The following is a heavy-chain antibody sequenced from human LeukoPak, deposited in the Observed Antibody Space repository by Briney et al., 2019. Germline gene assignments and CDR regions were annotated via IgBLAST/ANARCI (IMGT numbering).Heavy chain of an antibody. V-gene: IGHV1-2*02. J-gene: IGHJ5*02. CDR1: GYTFTGYY. D-gene: IGHD3-10*01. CDR3: ARVRITMVRGVPYNWFDP. CDR2: ISPNSGGT. Sequence: GPSLKVSCKASGYTFTGYYMHWVRQAPGQGLEWMGWISPNSGGTNYAQKFQGRVTMTRDMSISTAYMELSRLRSDDTAVYYCARVRITMVRGVPYNWFDPWGQGTPVTVS.